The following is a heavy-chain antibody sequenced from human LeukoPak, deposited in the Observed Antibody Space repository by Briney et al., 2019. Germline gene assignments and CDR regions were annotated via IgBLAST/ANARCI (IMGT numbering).Heavy chain of an antibody. CDR3: AREVGYVVPAAMSPDY. CDR1: EFTFSKYG. J-gene: IGHJ4*02. D-gene: IGHD2-2*01. Sequence: GGSLRLSCAASEFTFSKYGMHWVRQAPGKGLEWVASISFDINDRKYAESVRGRFTISRDNSKNILYLQMNSLRAEDTAVYYCAREVGYVVPAAMSPDYWGQGTLVTVSS. V-gene: IGHV3-30*03. CDR2: ISFDINDR.